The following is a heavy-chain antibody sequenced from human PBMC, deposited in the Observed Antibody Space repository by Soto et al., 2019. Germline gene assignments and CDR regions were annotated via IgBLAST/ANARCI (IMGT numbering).Heavy chain of an antibody. CDR1: GYTFTSYD. CDR2: MNPNSGNT. CDR3: ARSRGYDSSGYYYVPGDY. Sequence: ASVKVSCKASGYTFTSYDINWVRQATGQGLEWMGWMNPNSGNTGYAQKFQGRVTMTRNTSISTAYMELSSLRSEDTAVYYCARSRGYDSSGYYYVPGDYWGQGTLVTVSS. V-gene: IGHV1-8*01. D-gene: IGHD3-22*01. J-gene: IGHJ4*02.